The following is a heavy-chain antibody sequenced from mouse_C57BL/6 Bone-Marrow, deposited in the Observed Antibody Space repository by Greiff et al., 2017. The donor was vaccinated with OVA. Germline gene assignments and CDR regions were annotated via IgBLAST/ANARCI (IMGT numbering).Heavy chain of an antibody. CDR2: INPYNGGT. CDR3: ARGVRGFAY. CDR1: GYTFTDYY. V-gene: IGHV1-19*01. Sequence: EVQLQQSGPVLVKPGASVKMSCKASGYTFTDYYMNWVKQSHGKSLEWIGVINPYNGGTSYNQKFKGKATLTVDKSSSTAYMELNSLTSEDSAVYYCARGVRGFAYWGRGTLVTVSA. J-gene: IGHJ3*01. D-gene: IGHD2-2*01.